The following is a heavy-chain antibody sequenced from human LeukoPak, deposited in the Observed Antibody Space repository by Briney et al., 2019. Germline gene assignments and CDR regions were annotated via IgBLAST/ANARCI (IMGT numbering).Heavy chain of an antibody. CDR2: IYSGGST. Sequence: GGSLRLSCAASGFTVSSNYMSWVRQAPGKGLEWVSVIYSGGSTYYADSVKGRFTISRDNSKNTLYLQMNSLRAEDTAVYYCAKDEGIYYDSSGYPGPWGQGTLVTVSS. J-gene: IGHJ4*02. V-gene: IGHV3-53*05. CDR3: AKDEGIYYDSSGYPGP. CDR1: GFTVSSNY. D-gene: IGHD3-22*01.